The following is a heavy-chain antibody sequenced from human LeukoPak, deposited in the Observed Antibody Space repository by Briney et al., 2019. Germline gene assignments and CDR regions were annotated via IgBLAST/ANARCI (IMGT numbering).Heavy chain of an antibody. CDR1: GYSFTSYW. V-gene: IGHV5-51*01. D-gene: IGHD3-10*01. CDR3: ARSRGSGSYPSAVDY. CDR2: IYPGDSDT. Sequence: GASLKISCKGSGYSFTSYWIGWVRQMPGKGLEWMGIIYPGDSDTRYSPSFQCQVTISADKSISTAYLQWSSLKASDTAMYYCARSRGSGSYPSAVDYWGQGTLVTVSS. J-gene: IGHJ4*02.